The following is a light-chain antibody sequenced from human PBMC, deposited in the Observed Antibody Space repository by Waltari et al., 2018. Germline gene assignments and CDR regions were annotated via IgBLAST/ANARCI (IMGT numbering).Light chain of an antibody. Sequence: QSALTQPASVSGSPGQSITISCTETSSGVGGYNLVSWYQHHPGKAPKVMIYEGYKRPSGVSNRFSGSKSGNMASLTISGLQAEDEADYYCCSYAGSSTPRVFGGGTKLTVL. V-gene: IGLV2-23*01. CDR1: SSGVGGYNL. CDR3: CSYAGSSTPRV. J-gene: IGLJ3*02. CDR2: EGY.